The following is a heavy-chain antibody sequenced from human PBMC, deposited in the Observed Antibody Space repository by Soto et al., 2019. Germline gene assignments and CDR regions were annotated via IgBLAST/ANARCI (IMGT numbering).Heavy chain of an antibody. CDR3: ARDPFVLRGGGVFDI. V-gene: IGHV4-4*02. CDR2: IYHSGST. D-gene: IGHD2-8*01. CDR1: GGSISSSNW. Sequence: SETLSLTCAVSGGSISSSNWWSWVRQPPGKGLEWIGEIYHSGSTNYNPSLKGRVTISVNKSKNQFSLKLSSVTAADKAVYYWARDPFVLRGGGVFDIWGQGKMVTVSS. J-gene: IGHJ3*02.